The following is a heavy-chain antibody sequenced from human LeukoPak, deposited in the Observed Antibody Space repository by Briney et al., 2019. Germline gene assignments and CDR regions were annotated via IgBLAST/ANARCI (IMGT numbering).Heavy chain of an antibody. CDR2: IIQDGSST. Sequence: GGSLRLSCAASGITFSNYWMHWVRQAPGKGLVWVSHIIQDGSSTFYADSVKGRFTISRDNAKNTLYLQMNGLRAGDTAVYYCATDDYRGLGYWGQGTLVTVSS. V-gene: IGHV3-74*01. D-gene: IGHD4-11*01. CDR3: ATDDYRGLGY. J-gene: IGHJ4*02. CDR1: GITFSNYW.